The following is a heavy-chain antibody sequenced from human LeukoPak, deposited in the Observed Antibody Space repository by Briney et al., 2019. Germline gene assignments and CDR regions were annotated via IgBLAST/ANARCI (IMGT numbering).Heavy chain of an antibody. V-gene: IGHV1-18*01. CDR3: AREGKQWLQYYFDY. Sequence: ASVKVSCKASGNSFANYRISWVRQAPGQGVEWMGWISAYSGDTNYAQKLQDRVTMTTDTSTKTAYMELRSLRSDDTAVYYCAREGKQWLQYYFDYWGQGTLVTVS. CDR2: ISAYSGDT. CDR1: GNSFANYR. D-gene: IGHD6-19*01. J-gene: IGHJ4*02.